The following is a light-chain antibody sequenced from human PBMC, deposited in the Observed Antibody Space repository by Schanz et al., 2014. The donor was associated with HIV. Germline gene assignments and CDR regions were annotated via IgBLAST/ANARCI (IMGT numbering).Light chain of an antibody. CDR2: DVN. J-gene: IGLJ2*01. CDR3: TSFSSSGHVL. CDR1: GSDVGGY. V-gene: IGLV2-14*03. Sequence: QSVLTQPPSASGSPGQSVAISCTGSGSDVGGYVSWYQQQHPGKAPKLMIYDVNNRPSGVSDRFSGSKSANTASLTISGLQAEDEADYFCTSFSSSGHVLFGGGTKLTVL.